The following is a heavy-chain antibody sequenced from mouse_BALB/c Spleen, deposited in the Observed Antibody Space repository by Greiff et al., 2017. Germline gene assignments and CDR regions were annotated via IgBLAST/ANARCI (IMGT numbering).Heavy chain of an antibody. CDR2: IYPGNSDT. CDR3: TIDYYGSSIPWFAY. V-gene: IGHV1-5*01. D-gene: IGHD1-1*01. Sequence: EVQLQESGTVLARPGASVKMSCKASGYTFTSYWMHWVKQRPGQGLEWIGAIYPGNSDTSYNQKFKGKAKLTAVTSTSTAYMELSSLTNEDSAVYYCTIDYYGSSIPWFAYWGQGTLVTVSA. CDR1: GYTFTSYW. J-gene: IGHJ3*01.